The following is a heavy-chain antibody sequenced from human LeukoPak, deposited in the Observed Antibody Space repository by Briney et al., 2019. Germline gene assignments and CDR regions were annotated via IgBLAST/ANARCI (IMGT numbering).Heavy chain of an antibody. Sequence: GGSLRLSCAASGFTFSTFAMIWVRQAPGKGLEWVAVISYDGSNKYYADSVKGRFTISRDNSKNTLYMQMNSLRAEDTAVYYCARDSSSWIYSGYEGGPDYWGQGTLVTVSS. V-gene: IGHV3-30*04. CDR2: ISYDGSNK. CDR1: GFTFSTFA. CDR3: ARDSSSWIYSGYEGGPDY. D-gene: IGHD5-12*01. J-gene: IGHJ4*02.